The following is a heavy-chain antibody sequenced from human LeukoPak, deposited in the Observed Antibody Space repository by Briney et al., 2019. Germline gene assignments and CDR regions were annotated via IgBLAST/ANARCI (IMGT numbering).Heavy chain of an antibody. J-gene: IGHJ4*02. CDR3: ARDERYSYGDNHYPDLGF. D-gene: IGHD4/OR15-4a*01. Sequence: GASMKVSCKASGYTFTGYYLFWVRQAPGQGLEWMGWINPNSGATKYAQNFQGRVTLTSDTSIRTTYMELSSLRSDDTAVYYCARDERYSYGDNHYPDLGFWGQGTPVTVSS. CDR2: INPNSGAT. V-gene: IGHV1-2*02. CDR1: GYTFTGYY.